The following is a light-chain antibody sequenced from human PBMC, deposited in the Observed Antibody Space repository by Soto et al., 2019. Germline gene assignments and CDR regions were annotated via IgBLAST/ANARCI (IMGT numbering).Light chain of an antibody. CDR1: QSVLYSSNNKNY. J-gene: IGKJ4*02. CDR2: WAS. CDR3: QHHYSTPPA. V-gene: IGKV4-1*01. Sequence: DIVMTQSPDSLAVSLGERATINCKSSQSVLYSSNNKNYLTWYQQKPGQPPRLLIYWASTRESGVPDRFSGGGSGTEFTLPISSLQAEDVAVYYCQHHYSTPPAFGGGTKVEIK.